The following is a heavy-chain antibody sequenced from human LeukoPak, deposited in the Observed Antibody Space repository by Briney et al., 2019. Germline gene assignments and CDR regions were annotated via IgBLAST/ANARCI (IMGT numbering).Heavy chain of an antibody. CDR2: ISAYNGNT. Sequence: ASVKVSCKASGYTFTSYGISWVRQAPGQGLEWMGWISAYNGNTNYAQKLQGRVTMTTDTSTSTAYMELRSLRSDDTAVYYCARAGKYYGSGSVVDYWGQGTLVTVSS. D-gene: IGHD3-10*01. CDR3: ARAGKYYGSGSVVDY. V-gene: IGHV1-18*01. CDR1: GYTFTSYG. J-gene: IGHJ4*02.